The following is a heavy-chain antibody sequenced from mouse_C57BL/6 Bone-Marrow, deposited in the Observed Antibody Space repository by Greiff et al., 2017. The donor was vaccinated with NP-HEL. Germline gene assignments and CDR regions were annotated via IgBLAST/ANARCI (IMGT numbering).Heavy chain of an antibody. CDR2: ISDGGSYT. V-gene: IGHV5-4*01. CDR3: ARGPPYYGSSYWYFDV. J-gene: IGHJ1*03. Sequence: EVQLVESGGGLVKPGGSLKLSCAASGFTFSSYAMSWVRQTPEKRLEWVATISDGGSYTYYPDNVKGRFTISRDNAKNNLYLQMSHLKSEDTAMYYCARGPPYYGSSYWYFDVWGTGTTVTVSS. CDR1: GFTFSSYA. D-gene: IGHD1-1*01.